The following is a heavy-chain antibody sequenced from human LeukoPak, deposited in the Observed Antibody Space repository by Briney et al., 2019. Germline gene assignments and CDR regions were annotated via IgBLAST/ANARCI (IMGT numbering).Heavy chain of an antibody. CDR3: ARVVVVAASFDAFDI. CDR2: ISSSSSTI. CDR1: GFTFSSYS. D-gene: IGHD2-15*01. V-gene: IGHV3-48*02. J-gene: IGHJ3*02. Sequence: AGGSLTLSCAASGFTFSSYSMNWVRQAPGKGLEWVSYISSSSSTIYYADSVKGRFTISRDNAKNSLYLQMNSLRDEDTAVYYCARVVVVAASFDAFDIWGQGTMVTVSS.